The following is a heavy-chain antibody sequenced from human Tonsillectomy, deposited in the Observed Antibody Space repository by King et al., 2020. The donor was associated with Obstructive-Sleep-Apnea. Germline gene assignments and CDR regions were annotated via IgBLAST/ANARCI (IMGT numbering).Heavy chain of an antibody. J-gene: IGHJ5*02. V-gene: IGHV4-4*07. D-gene: IGHD2-15*01. CDR2: IYTSGST. Sequence: QLQESGPGLVKPSETLSLTCTVSGGSISSYYWSWIRQPAGKGLEWIGRIYTSGSTNYNPSLKSRVTMSVDTSKNQFSLKLSSVTAAATAVYYCARGXCXXXXCVSXNWFDPWGQGXLVTVSS. CDR1: GGSISSYY. CDR3: ARGXCXXXXCVSXNWFDP.